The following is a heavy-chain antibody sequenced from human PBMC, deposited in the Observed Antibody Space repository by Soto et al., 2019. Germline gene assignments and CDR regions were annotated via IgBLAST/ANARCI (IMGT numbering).Heavy chain of an antibody. J-gene: IGHJ2*01. CDR3: AQTLGLAVAGPGRFDL. Sequence: QVQLVQSGAEVKKPGSSVKVSCKASGGTFSSYAISWVRQAPGQGLEWMGGIIPTFGRANYAQKFQGRVTITAAASTSTAYMELSSLRSEDTAVYYCAQTLGLAVAGPGRFDLWGRGTLVTVSS. CDR2: IIPTFGRA. CDR1: GGTFSSYA. D-gene: IGHD6-19*01. V-gene: IGHV1-69*12.